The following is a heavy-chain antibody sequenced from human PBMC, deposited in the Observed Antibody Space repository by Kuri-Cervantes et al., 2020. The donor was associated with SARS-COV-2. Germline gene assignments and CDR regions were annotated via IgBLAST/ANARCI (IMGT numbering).Heavy chain of an antibody. J-gene: IGHJ4*02. CDR3: AKDRVGVQDF. CDR2: ISHDGKNK. Sequence: GESLKISCAASGFNFSRTDMHWVRQAPGKGLEWVAVISHDGKNKKCIASGKGRFTISRDNSQNTLYQHMKSLRSEDTAMYYCAKDRVGVQDFWGQGTLVTVSS. V-gene: IGHV3-30*18. D-gene: IGHD2-21*01. CDR1: GFNFSRTD.